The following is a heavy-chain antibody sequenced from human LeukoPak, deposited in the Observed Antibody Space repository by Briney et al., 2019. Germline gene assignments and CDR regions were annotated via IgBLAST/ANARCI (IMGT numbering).Heavy chain of an antibody. D-gene: IGHD3-16*01. J-gene: IGHJ3*02. V-gene: IGHV3-66*01. Sequence: PGGSLRLSCAASGFTVDSNSMSWVRQAPGKGLEWVSLFDSDGSTFYADSVKGRFTISRDISKNMLFLQMNSLRAEDTAVYYCATDYDFRDAFDIWGQGTMVTVSS. CDR1: GFTVDSNS. CDR2: FDSDGST. CDR3: ATDYDFRDAFDI.